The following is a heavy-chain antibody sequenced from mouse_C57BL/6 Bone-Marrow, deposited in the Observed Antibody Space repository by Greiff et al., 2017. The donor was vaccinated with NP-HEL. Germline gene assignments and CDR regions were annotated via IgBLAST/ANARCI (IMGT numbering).Heavy chain of an antibody. CDR3: ARGGDYYDY. CDR1: GYTFTSYW. Sequence: QVQLKQPGAELVRPGTSVKLSCKASGYTFTSYWMHWVKHRPGQGLEWIGVIDPSDSYTNYNQKFKGKATLTVDTSSSTAYMQLSSLTSEDSAVYYCARGGDYYDYWGQGTTLTVSS. V-gene: IGHV1-59*01. D-gene: IGHD1-1*01. J-gene: IGHJ2*01. CDR2: IDPSDSYT.